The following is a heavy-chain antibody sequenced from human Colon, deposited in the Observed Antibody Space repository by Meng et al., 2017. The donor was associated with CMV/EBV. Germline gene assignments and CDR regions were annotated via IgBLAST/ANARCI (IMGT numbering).Heavy chain of an antibody. CDR3: AKDRTTLGYCSGGSCSGGPPDF. CDR2: VTGSGARA. V-gene: IGHV3-23*01. Sequence: GESLKISCTASGFTFNSYALSWVRQPPGKGLQWVSAVTGSGARAYYADSVEGRFTISRDNSKNTVYLQMNSLRPEDTAVYYCAKDRTTLGYCSGGSCSGGPPDFWGHGTLVTVSS. J-gene: IGHJ4*03. CDR1: GFTFNSYA. D-gene: IGHD2-15*01.